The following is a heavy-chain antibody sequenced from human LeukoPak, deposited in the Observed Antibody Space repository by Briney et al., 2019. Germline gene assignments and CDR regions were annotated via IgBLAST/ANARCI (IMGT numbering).Heavy chain of an antibody. CDR3: ARRFCSSAGCHRTFNYFDP. D-gene: IGHD2-2*01. CDR2: IYYSGTT. J-gene: IGHJ5*02. CDR1: GDSINDYY. V-gene: IGHV4-59*01. Sequence: SETLSLTCTVSGDSINDYYWTWIRQPPGKRLEWIGYIYYSGTTTYNPSLWSRVTISLDTSKNQFSLKLSSVTAADTAVYYCARRFCSSAGCHRTFNYFDPWGQGTLVTVSS.